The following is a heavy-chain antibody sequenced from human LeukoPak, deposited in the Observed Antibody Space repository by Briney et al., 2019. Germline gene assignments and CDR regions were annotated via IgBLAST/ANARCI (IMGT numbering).Heavy chain of an antibody. CDR1: GFTFSSYG. CDR2: IWYDGSNK. D-gene: IGHD6-13*01. V-gene: IGHV3-33*01. Sequence: PGGSLRLSCAASGFTFSSYGMHWVRQAPGKGLEWVAVIWYDGSNKYYADSVKGRFTISRDNSKNTLYLQMNSLRAEDTAVYYCARVRVAAAGNENFDYWGQGTLVTVSS. CDR3: ARVRVAAAGNENFDY. J-gene: IGHJ4*02.